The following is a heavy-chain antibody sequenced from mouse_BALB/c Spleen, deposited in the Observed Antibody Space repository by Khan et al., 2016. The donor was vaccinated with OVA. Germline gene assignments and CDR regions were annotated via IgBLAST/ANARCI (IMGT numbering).Heavy chain of an antibody. V-gene: IGHV1S137*01. CDR3: TRGSGKFRFAY. D-gene: IGHD1-3*01. CDR2: ISTYYGDA. Sequence: QVRLQQSGAELVRPGVSVKISCKGSGYTFTDFAMHWVKQSHSKTLEWIGVISTYYGDATYNQKFKGTATMTVDKSSSTAYMELARLTSEDSAIDYCTRGSGKFRFAYWGQGTLVSVSA. J-gene: IGHJ3*01. CDR1: GYTFTDFA.